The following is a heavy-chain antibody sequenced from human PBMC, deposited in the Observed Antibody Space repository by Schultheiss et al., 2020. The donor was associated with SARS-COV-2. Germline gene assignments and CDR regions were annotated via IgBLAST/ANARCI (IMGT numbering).Heavy chain of an antibody. CDR2: IFYTGST. J-gene: IGHJ6*02. Sequence: SETLSLTCTVSGGSISSYFWSWIRQPPGKGLEWIGYIFYTGSTNYNPSLKSRVTISVDTSKNQFSLKLRSVAAADTAVYYCARSSSGWFGVDVWGQGTTVTVSS. CDR3: ARSSSGWFGVDV. V-gene: IGHV4-59*01. D-gene: IGHD6-19*01. CDR1: GGSISSYF.